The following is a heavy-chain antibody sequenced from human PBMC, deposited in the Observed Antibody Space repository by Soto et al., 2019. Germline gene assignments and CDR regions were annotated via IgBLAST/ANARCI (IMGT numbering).Heavy chain of an antibody. CDR3: AKDALTHNYDILTGYFGPNWFDP. CDR2: ISYDGSNK. J-gene: IGHJ5*02. CDR1: GFTFSSYG. V-gene: IGHV3-30*18. D-gene: IGHD3-9*01. Sequence: GGSLRLSCAASGFTFSSYGMHWVRQAPGKGLEWVAVISYDGSNKYYADSVKGRFTISRDNSKNTLYLQMNSLRAEDTAVYYCAKDALTHNYDILTGYFGPNWFDPWGQGTLVTVSS.